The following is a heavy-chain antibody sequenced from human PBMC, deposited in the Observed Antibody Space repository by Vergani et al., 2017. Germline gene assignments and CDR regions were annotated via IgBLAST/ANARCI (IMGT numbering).Heavy chain of an antibody. Sequence: QVQLVQSGAEVKKPGSSVKVSCKASGGTFSSYAISWVRQAPGQGLEWWGGIIPIFGTANYEQKFQGRVTITANESTSTAYMELSSLRSEDTAVYYCARGAGVSRRDDEVSYYGMDVWGQGTTVTVSS. CDR3: ARGAGVSRRDDEVSYYGMDV. CDR2: IIPIFGTA. CDR1: GGTFSSYA. V-gene: IGHV1-69*12. D-gene: IGHD6-6*01. J-gene: IGHJ6*02.